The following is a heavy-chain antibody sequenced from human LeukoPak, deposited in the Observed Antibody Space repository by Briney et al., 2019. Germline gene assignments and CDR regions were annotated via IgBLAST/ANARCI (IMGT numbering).Heavy chain of an antibody. D-gene: IGHD3-16*01. CDR1: DDSISDYY. J-gene: IGHJ4*02. CDR3: TRGAGWLIDY. CDR2: FHNSGTS. V-gene: IGHV4-59*01. Sequence: SETLSLTCTVSDDSISDYYRGWIRQPPGKGLEWIGYFHNSGTSTYNPSLKSRVTISADTSKNQFSLRLNSLTTADTAVYYCTRGAGWLIDYWGQGILVTVSS.